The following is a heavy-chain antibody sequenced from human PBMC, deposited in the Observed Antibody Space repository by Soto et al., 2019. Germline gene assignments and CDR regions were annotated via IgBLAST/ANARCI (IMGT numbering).Heavy chain of an antibody. V-gene: IGHV4-31*03. CDR3: ARSVYSSSFRIDY. CDR1: GGSISSGGYY. D-gene: IGHD6-6*01. CDR2: IYYSGST. Sequence: SETLSLTCTVSGGSISSGGYYWSWIRQHPGKGLEWIGYIYYSGSTYYNPSLKSRVTISVDTSKNQFSLKLSSVTAADTAVYYCARSVYSSSFRIDYWGQGTLVTVS. J-gene: IGHJ4*02.